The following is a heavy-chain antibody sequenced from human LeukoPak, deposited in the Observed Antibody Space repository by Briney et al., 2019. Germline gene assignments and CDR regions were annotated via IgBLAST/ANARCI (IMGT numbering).Heavy chain of an antibody. V-gene: IGHV3-7*03. CDR2: VDRDGSET. Sequence: GGSLRLSCAGSGFTFSSHWIGWVRQAPGKGLEWVANVDRDGSETYYLDSVKGRFTISKDNAKNSLYLQMNSLRAEDTALYHCARNNGMDVWGQGTTVIVSS. CDR1: GFTFSSHW. J-gene: IGHJ6*02. CDR3: ARNNGMDV. D-gene: IGHD2/OR15-2a*01.